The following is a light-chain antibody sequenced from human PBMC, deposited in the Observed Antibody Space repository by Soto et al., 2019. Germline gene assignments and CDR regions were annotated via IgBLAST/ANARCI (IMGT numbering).Light chain of an antibody. V-gene: IGKV3-20*01. CDR3: QQYGNSPPT. J-gene: IGKJ4*01. CDR1: QSLSSTY. CDR2: GAS. Sequence: EIVLTQSPGTLSLSPGERATLSCRASQSLSSTYLAWYQQKPGQAPPLLIYGASSRATGIPDRFIGSGSATDFTLTISRLEPEDFAAYHCQQYGNSPPTFGGGTKVEI.